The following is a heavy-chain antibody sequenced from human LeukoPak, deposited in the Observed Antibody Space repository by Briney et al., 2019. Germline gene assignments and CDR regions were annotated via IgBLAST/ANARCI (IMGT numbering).Heavy chain of an antibody. CDR1: GGSVSSYY. CDR2: VYYTGST. Sequence: SGTLSLTCSVSGGSVSSYYWSWIRQPPGKGLEWIGYVYYTGSTNYNPSLKSRVTMSEDKSKNQFSLRLYSVTVADTAVYYCARHFAYSSSSYFDYWGQGSLVTVSS. CDR3: ARHFAYSSSSYFDY. J-gene: IGHJ4*02. D-gene: IGHD6-6*01. V-gene: IGHV4-59*08.